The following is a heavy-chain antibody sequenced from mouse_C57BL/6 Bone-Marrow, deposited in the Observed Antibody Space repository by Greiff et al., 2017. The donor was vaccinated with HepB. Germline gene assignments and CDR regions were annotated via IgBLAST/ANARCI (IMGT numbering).Heavy chain of an antibody. V-gene: IGHV5-17*01. D-gene: IGHD2-12*01. CDR3: ARSLLYPPRGFAY. J-gene: IGHJ3*01. CDR1: GFTFSDYG. CDR2: ISSGSSTI. Sequence: EVKLVESGGGLVKPGGSLKLSCAASGFTFSDYGMHWVRQAPEKGLEWVAYISSGSSTIYYDDTVKGRFTISRDNAKNTLFLQMTSLRSEDTAMYYCARSLLYPPRGFAYWGPGTLVTVSA.